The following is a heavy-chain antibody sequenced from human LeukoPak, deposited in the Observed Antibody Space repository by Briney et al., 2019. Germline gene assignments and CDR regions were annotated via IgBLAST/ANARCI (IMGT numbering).Heavy chain of an antibody. V-gene: IGHV3-73*01. D-gene: IGHD4-23*01. CDR3: TRLEGMTTVVKDAFDI. CDR2: IRSKANSYAT. CDR1: GFTFSGSA. Sequence: PGGSLRLSCAASGFTFSGSAMHWVRQAPGKGLEWVGRIRSKANSYATAYAASVKGRFTISRDDSKNTAYLQMNSLKTEDTAVYYCTRLEGMTTVVKDAFDIWGQGTMDTVSS. J-gene: IGHJ3*02.